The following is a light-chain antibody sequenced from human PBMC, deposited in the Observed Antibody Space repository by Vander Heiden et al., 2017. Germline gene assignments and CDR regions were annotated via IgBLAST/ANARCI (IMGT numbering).Light chain of an antibody. Sequence: QSVLTQPPSVSGAPGQRVTISCTGSSSNIGPGHDFHWYQQLPGTAPKLLIYGNSKRPSGVPDRFSGSKSGTSASLAITGLQAEDEADYYCQSYDSSLSGYVFGTGTKVTVL. CDR1: SSNIGPGHD. CDR2: GNS. V-gene: IGLV1-40*01. J-gene: IGLJ1*01. CDR3: QSYDSSLSGYV.